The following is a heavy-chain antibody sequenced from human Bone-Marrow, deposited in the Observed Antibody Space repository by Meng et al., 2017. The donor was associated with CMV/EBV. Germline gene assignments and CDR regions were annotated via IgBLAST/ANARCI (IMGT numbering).Heavy chain of an antibody. Sequence: VKPPETRSLTCTVSGASISSYDWGWSRQPAGKGLEWIGRIYTSGSTNYNPSLKSRVTMSVDTSKNQFSLKLSSVTAADTAVYYCASELGGGDYAYWGQGTLVTVSS. D-gene: IGHD4-17*01. V-gene: IGHV4-4*07. J-gene: IGHJ4*02. CDR1: GASISSYD. CDR3: ASELGGGDYAY. CDR2: IYTSGST.